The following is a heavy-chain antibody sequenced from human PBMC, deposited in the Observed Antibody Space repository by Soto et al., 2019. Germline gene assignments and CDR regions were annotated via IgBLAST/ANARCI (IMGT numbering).Heavy chain of an antibody. J-gene: IGHJ4*02. CDR1: GLTFSSYA. CDR2: ISGSGGST. V-gene: IGHV3-23*01. CDR3: AKDRGESRSISLDFDY. D-gene: IGHD6-13*01. Sequence: PGGSLRLSCAASGLTFSSYAMSWVRQAPGKGLEWVSAISGSGGSTYYADSVKGRFTISRDNSKNTLYLQMNSLRAEDTAVYYCAKDRGESRSISLDFDYSGKGPLVTVSS.